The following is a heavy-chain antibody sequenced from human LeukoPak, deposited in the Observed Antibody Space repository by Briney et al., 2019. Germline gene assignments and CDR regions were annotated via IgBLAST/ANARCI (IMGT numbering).Heavy chain of an antibody. Sequence: ASVNVSCKASGYTFTSYDINWVRQATGQGLEWMGWMNPNSGNTGYAQKFKGRVTMTRNTSISTAYMELSSLRSEDTAVYYCARGRTTFGCDYWGQGTLVTVSS. CDR3: ARGRTTFGCDY. CDR2: MNPNSGNT. J-gene: IGHJ4*02. D-gene: IGHD3-10*02. V-gene: IGHV1-8*01. CDR1: GYTFTSYD.